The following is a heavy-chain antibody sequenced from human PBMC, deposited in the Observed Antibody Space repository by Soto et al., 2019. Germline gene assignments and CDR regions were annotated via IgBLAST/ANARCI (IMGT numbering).Heavy chain of an antibody. CDR1: GFTFSTYS. J-gene: IGHJ3*02. V-gene: IGHV3-48*01. CDR2: ISSSTSTI. Sequence: EVQLVESGGGLVQPGGSLRLSCAASGFTFSTYSMSWVRQAPGEGLEWLSYISSSTSTIYYPDSVKGRFTISRDNAKNSLYLQMNSLRAEDTAVYYCATVRHDAFDIWGQGTLVTVSS. CDR3: ATVRHDAFDI.